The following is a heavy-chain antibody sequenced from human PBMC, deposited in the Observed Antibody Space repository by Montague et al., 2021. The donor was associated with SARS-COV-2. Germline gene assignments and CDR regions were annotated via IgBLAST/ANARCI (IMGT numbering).Heavy chain of an antibody. CDR2: IFGSAAGT. V-gene: IGHV3-23*01. CDR3: AKQPGAGAVVYWYFDL. CDR1: GFAFNNFA. J-gene: IGHJ2*01. Sequence: SQRLSCAASGFAFNNFAMSWVRQAPGKGLEWVSSIFGSAAGTYYADSVKGRLTISRDNSKNTLYLQMNSLKAEDTAKYYCAKQPGAGAVVYWYFDLWGRGTVVSVSS. D-gene: IGHD6-19*01.